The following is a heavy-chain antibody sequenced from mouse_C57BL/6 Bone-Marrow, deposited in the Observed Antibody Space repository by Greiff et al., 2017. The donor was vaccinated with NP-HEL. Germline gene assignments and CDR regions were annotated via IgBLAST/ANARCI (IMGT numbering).Heavy chain of an antibody. Sequence: EVKLMESGGGLVQPGGSLKLSCAASGFTFSDYYMYWVRQTPEKRLEWVAYISNGGGSTYYPDTVKGRFTISRDNAKNTLYLQMSRLKSEDTALYYYARGRVPHWYFGVWGTGTTVTVSS. CDR3: ARGRVPHWYFGV. D-gene: IGHD2-14*01. J-gene: IGHJ1*03. CDR2: ISNGGGST. CDR1: GFTFSDYY. V-gene: IGHV5-12*01.